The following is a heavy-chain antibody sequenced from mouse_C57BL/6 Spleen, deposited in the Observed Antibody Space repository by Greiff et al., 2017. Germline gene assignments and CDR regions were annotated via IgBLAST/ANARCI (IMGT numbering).Heavy chain of an antibody. CDR2: INPNNGGT. Sequence: EVKLHQSGPELVKPGASVKISCKASGYTFTDYYMNWVKQSHGKSLEWIGDINPNNGGTSYNQKFKGKATLTVDKSSSTAYMELRSLTSEDSAVYCCARRAITTVVAPYYFDYWGQGTTLRVTS. V-gene: IGHV1-26*01. J-gene: IGHJ2*01. CDR3: ARRAITTVVAPYYFDY. CDR1: GYTFTDYY. D-gene: IGHD1-1*01.